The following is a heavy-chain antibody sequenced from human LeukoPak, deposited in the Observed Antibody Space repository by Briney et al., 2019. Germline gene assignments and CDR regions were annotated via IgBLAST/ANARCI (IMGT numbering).Heavy chain of an antibody. V-gene: IGHV4-4*07. CDR1: GGSISSYY. D-gene: IGHD3-16*01. CDR2: IYTSGSS. Sequence: SETLSLTCTVSGGSISSYYWSWIRQPAGEGLEGIGRIYTSGSSNYNPSLKRRVTMSVDTSKKQFSLKLSSVTAADTAVYYSARDLHWGSHFDPWGQGPLVTVSS. CDR3: ARDLHWGSHFDP. J-gene: IGHJ5*02.